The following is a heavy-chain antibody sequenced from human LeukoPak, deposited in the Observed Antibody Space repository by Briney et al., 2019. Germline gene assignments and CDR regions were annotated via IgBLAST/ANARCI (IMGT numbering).Heavy chain of an antibody. CDR1: GYSISSGYY. CDR2: IYTSGST. D-gene: IGHD4-11*01. J-gene: IGHJ6*03. V-gene: IGHV4-61*02. Sequence: PSETLSLTCTVSGYSISSGYYWGWIRQPAGKGLEWIGRIYTSGSTNYNPSLKSRVTISVDTSKNQFSLKLSSVTAADTAVYYCARSSYTVTTLEYYYYMDVWGKGTTVTVSS. CDR3: ARSSYTVTTLEYYYYMDV.